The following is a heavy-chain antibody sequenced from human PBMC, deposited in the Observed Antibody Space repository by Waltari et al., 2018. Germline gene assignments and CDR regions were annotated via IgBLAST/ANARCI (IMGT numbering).Heavy chain of an antibody. Sequence: QVQLQESGPGLVTPSQTLSLTCTVSGGSISSGGSYWRWYRQHPGKGLEWIGYIYYSGSTYYNPSLKSRVTISVDTSKNQFSLKLSSVTAADTAVYYCARWAYSSSSIGEYYFDYWGQGTLVTVSS. CDR1: GGSISSGGSY. CDR3: ARWAYSSSSIGEYYFDY. D-gene: IGHD6-6*01. J-gene: IGHJ4*02. V-gene: IGHV4-31*03. CDR2: IYYSGST.